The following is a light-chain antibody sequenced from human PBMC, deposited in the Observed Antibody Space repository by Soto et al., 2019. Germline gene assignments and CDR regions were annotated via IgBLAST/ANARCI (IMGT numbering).Light chain of an antibody. CDR1: QSIGTW. J-gene: IGKJ5*01. CDR3: RQYKTYT. CDR2: DAS. V-gene: IGKV1-5*01. Sequence: DIRLTQSPPYLAASVGERVNITCRASQSIGTWLAWHQQKPGKAPNLLMFDASTLHTGVPSRFSGSGDGTEFTLSISSLQPDDSAIYFCRQYKTYTVGRGTRLEIK.